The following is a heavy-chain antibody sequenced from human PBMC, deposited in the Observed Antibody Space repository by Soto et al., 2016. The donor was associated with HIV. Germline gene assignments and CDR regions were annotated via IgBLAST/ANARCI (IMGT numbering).Heavy chain of an antibody. J-gene: IGHJ6*03. Sequence: QVQLHESGPGLVKPSETLSLTCTVSDYSISSGYYWGWIRQSPGKGLEWIGSIYHSGSAHYNPSLKSQVTISVDTSRNQFSLKLNSVTAADTAVYYCARADFGVVYNSTYYYSGR. V-gene: IGHV4-38-2*02. CDR3: ARADFGVVYNSTYYYSGR. CDR2: IYHSGSA. CDR1: DYSISSGYY. D-gene: IGHD3-3*01.